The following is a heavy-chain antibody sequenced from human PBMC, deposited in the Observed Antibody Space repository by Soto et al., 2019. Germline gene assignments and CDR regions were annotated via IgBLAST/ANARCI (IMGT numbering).Heavy chain of an antibody. CDR2: VDYTGSYT. J-gene: IGHJ4*02. Sequence: EVQLLESGGGLVQPGGSLRLSCAASGFTFSGFAMNWVRQPPGKGLEWVSSVDYTGSYTFYAASVKGRFTISRDNSKNIFYLELKSLSAEDAAEYYCAKRSGGFSEFDYWGQGTVVIVS. CDR3: AKRSGGFSEFDY. CDR1: GFTFSGFA. D-gene: IGHD5-12*01. V-gene: IGHV3-23*01.